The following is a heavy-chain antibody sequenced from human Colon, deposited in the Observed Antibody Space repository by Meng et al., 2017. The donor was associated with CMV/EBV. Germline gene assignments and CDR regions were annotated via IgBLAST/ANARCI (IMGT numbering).Heavy chain of an antibody. CDR3: ARHYFGSGSYPAY. CDR2: ISSSSSYI. Sequence: GESLKISCAASGFTFSSYWMHWVRQAPGKGLVWVSSISSSSSYIFYADSVKGRFTISRDNAKNSLYLQMNSLRAEDTAVYYCARHYFGSGSYPAYWGQGTLVTVSS. J-gene: IGHJ4*02. D-gene: IGHD3-10*01. V-gene: IGHV3-21*01. CDR1: GFTFSSYW.